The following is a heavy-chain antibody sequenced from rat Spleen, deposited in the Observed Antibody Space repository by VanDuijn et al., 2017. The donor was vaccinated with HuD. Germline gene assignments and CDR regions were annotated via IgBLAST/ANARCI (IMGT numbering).Heavy chain of an antibody. J-gene: IGHJ2*01. D-gene: IGHD1-10*01. CDR2: ISTGGGST. CDR1: GFTFSNYD. CDR3: TKGDNSPFDY. V-gene: IGHV5-27*01. Sequence: EVQLVESGGGLVQPGRSLKLSCAASGFTFSNYDMAWVRQAPTKGLEWIASISTGGGSTYYRDSVKGRFTISRDNAKSTLYLQMNSLQTEDTAIYFCTKGDNSPFDYWGQGVMVTVSS.